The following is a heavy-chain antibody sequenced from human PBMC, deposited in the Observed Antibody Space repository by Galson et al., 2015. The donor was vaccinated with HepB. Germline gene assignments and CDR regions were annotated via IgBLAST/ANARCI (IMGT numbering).Heavy chain of an antibody. J-gene: IGHJ4*02. CDR1: GYTFTSYY. V-gene: IGHV1-46*03. D-gene: IGHD6-19*01. CDR3: TRSKPGRHSSGWYYNFDC. CDR2: INPSGGGT. Sequence: SVKVSCKASGYTFTSYYMHWVRQAPGQGLEWVGTINPSGGGTNYAQKFQGRVTMTRDTSTSTVYMDLSSLRSEDTAVYYCTRSKPGRHSSGWYYNFDCWGQGTLVTVSS.